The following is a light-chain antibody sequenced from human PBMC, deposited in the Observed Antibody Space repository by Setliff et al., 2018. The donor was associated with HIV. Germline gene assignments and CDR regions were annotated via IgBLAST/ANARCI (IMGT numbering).Light chain of an antibody. J-gene: IGLJ1*01. CDR1: SSDVGAYNF. V-gene: IGLV2-11*01. Sequence: QSALTQPRSVSGSPGQSVTFSCTGSSSDVGAYNFVSLYQQHPGKAPKLIIYDVYKRPSGVPDRFSGSKSGDTASLTISGLQSEDEADYYCCSYAGTYTYIVGTGTKVTVL. CDR3: CSYAGTYTYI. CDR2: DVY.